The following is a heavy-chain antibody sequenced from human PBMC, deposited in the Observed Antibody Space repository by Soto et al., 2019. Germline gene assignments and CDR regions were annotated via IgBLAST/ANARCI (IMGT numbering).Heavy chain of an antibody. V-gene: IGHV1-69*13. J-gene: IGHJ4*02. Sequence: SVKVSCKASGGTFSSYAISWVRQAPGQGLEWMGGIIPIFGTANYAQKFQGRVTITADESTSTAYMELSSLRSEDTAVYYCATTYYYDSSGYYYVAYFDYWGQGTLVTVSS. CDR1: GGTFSSYA. CDR3: ATTYYYDSSGYYYVAYFDY. D-gene: IGHD3-22*01. CDR2: IIPIFGTA.